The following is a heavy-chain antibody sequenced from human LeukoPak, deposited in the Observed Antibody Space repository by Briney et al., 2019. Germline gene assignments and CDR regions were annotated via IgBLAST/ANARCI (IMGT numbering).Heavy chain of an antibody. D-gene: IGHD1-26*01. CDR2: VNTDGSST. CDR1: GFTFSSYS. V-gene: IGHV3-74*01. CDR3: ATQWELRY. J-gene: IGHJ4*02. Sequence: GSLRLSCAASGFTFSSYSMNWVRQAPGKGLEWVSRVNTDGSSTTYADSVRGRFTISRDNAKNTLYLQMNSLRAEDTAVYYCATQWELRYWGQGTLVTVSS.